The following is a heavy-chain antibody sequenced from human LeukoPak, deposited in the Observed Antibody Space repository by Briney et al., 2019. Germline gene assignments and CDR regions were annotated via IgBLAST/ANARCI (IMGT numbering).Heavy chain of an antibody. J-gene: IGHJ3*02. CDR2: MYYSGST. CDR3: ARDSMIVAPYGALDI. CDR1: GGSISSYY. Sequence: PSETLSLTCTVSGGSISSYYWSWIRQPPGKGLEWIGSMYYSGSTHYNPSLKSRVTISVDMSKNQFSLRLSSVTAADTAVYYCARDSMIVAPYGALDIWGQGTMVTVSS. V-gene: IGHV4-59*12. D-gene: IGHD3-22*01.